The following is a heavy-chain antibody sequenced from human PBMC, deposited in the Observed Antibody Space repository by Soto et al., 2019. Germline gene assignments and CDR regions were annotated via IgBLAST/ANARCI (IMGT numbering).Heavy chain of an antibody. D-gene: IGHD6-19*01. CDR1: GFTFSDYA. V-gene: IGHV3-30*18. J-gene: IGHJ4*02. CDR2: VSHDGRNT. Sequence: VQLVESGGGVVQPGRSLRLSRAASGFTFSDYAMHWVRQAPGKGLEWVAVVSHDGRNTHYADSVKGRFTISRDSSQNTVSLGMTSLRAEATAVSYVAKGGRQLLVTSDFNSWGQGALVTVSS. CDR3: AKGGRQLLVTSDFNS.